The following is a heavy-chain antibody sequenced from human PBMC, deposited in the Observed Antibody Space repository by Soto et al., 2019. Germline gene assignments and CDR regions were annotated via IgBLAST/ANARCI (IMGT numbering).Heavy chain of an antibody. Sequence: SETLSLTCAVSGGSISSGGYSWSWIRQPPGKGLEWIGYIYHSGSTYYNPSLKSRVTISVDTSKNQFSLKLSSVTDADTAVYYCARGVAAYCGGDCQTTYFDYWGKGTLVTVSS. CDR3: ARGVAAYCGGDCQTTYFDY. CDR2: IYHSGST. CDR1: GGSISSGGYS. V-gene: IGHV4-30-2*01. D-gene: IGHD2-21*02. J-gene: IGHJ4*02.